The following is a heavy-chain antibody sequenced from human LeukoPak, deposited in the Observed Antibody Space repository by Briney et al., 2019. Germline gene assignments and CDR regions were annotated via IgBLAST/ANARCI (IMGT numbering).Heavy chain of an antibody. CDR2: INPNSGGT. J-gene: IGHJ1*01. CDR1: GYTFTGYY. V-gene: IGHV1-2*02. D-gene: IGHD3-22*01. CDR3: ARALYYDSSGYYSSSYYYFQH. Sequence: ASVTVSCKASGYTFTGYYIHWVRQAPGQGLEWMEWINPNSGGTNYAQKFQGRVTMTRDTSISTAYMELSRLRSDDTAEYYCARALYYDSSGYYSSSYYYFQHWGQGTLVTVSS.